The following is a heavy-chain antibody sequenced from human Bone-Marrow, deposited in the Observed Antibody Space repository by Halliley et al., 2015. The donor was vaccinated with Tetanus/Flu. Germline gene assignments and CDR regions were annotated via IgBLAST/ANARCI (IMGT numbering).Heavy chain of an antibody. Sequence: TLSLTCAVYGESFSGYYWNWIRQPPGKGLEWIGEINHSGSTNYNPSLKSRVTTSVDTSKNQISLNLTSVTAADTAVYYCARAVWQRLPPSHYYYAMAVWGRGTTVTVSS. V-gene: IGHV4-34*01. CDR2: INHSGST. CDR1: GESFSGYY. CDR3: ARAVWQRLPPSHYYYAMAV. D-gene: IGHD5-12*01. J-gene: IGHJ6*02.